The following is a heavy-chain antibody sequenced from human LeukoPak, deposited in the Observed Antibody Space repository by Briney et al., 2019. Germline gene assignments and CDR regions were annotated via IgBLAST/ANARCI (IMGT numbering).Heavy chain of an antibody. CDR2: IYHSGST. Sequence: SETLSLTCAVSGYSISSGYYWGRIRQPPGKGLEWIGSIYHSGSTYYNPSLKSGVTISVDTSKNQFSLKVTSVTAADTALYYCARGSGYSNYFDYWGQGTLVTVSS. CDR3: ARGSGYSNYFDY. J-gene: IGHJ4*02. V-gene: IGHV4-38-2*01. CDR1: GYSISSGYY. D-gene: IGHD5-12*01.